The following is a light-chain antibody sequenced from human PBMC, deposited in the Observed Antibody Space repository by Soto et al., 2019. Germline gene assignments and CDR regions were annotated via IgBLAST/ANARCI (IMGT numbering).Light chain of an antibody. J-gene: IGLJ2*01. CDR3: ETWDDSLTAAV. Sequence: SVLTQPPSVSAAPGQKVTISCSGSNSNIGNNYVSWYQQLPGTTPKLLIYDNNQRPSGIPDRFSASKSGTSATLAITGLQTVDEADYYCETWDDSLTAAVFGGGTKVTVL. CDR2: DNN. CDR1: NSNIGNNY. V-gene: IGLV1-51*01.